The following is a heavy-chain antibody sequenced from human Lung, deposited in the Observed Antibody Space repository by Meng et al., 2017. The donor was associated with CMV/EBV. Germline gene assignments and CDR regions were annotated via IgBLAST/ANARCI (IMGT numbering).Heavy chain of an antibody. V-gene: IGHV4-34*01. J-gene: IGHJ4*02. Sequence: SCAVYGGSFSGYYWSWIRQPPGKGLEWIGEINHSGSTNYNPSLKSRVTISVDTSKNQFSLKLSSVTAADTAVYYCARRRIGYCSSTSCLNFDYWXQGTLVTVSS. CDR2: INHSGST. D-gene: IGHD2-2*01. CDR3: ARRRIGYCSSTSCLNFDY. CDR1: GGSFSGYY.